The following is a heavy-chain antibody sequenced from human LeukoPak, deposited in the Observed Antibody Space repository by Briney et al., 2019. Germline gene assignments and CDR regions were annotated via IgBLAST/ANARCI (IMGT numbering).Heavy chain of an antibody. Sequence: PGGSLRLSCAASGFTFSNYWMNWVRQAPGKGLEWVSGISWNSGSIGYADSVKGRFTISRDNAKNSLYLQMNSLRAEDMALYYCAKGGAGGSYAFDYWGQGTLVTVSS. CDR3: AKGGAGGSYAFDY. D-gene: IGHD1-26*01. CDR2: ISWNSGSI. J-gene: IGHJ4*02. CDR1: GFTFSNYW. V-gene: IGHV3-9*03.